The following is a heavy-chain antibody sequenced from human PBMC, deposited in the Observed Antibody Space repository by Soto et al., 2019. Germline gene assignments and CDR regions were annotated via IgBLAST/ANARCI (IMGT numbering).Heavy chain of an antibody. CDR1: GFTFSTYA. D-gene: IGHD2-15*01. CDR2: ISGVGSST. V-gene: IGHV3-23*01. J-gene: IGHJ3*02. CDR3: AKEYCSGGNCYSPAFDI. Sequence: EVQLLESGGGLAQPGGSLRISCAASGFTFSTYAMSWVRQAPGKGLEWVSGISGVGSSTYYADSVRGRFTISRDNSENTLYLQMNSLSAEDTALYYCAKEYCSGGNCYSPAFDIWGQGTMVIVSS.